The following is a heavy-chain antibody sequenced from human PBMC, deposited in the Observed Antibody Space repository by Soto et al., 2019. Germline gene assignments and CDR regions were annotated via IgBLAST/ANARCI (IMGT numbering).Heavy chain of an antibody. V-gene: IGHV1-2*04. D-gene: IGHD5-12*01. CDR3: ARAGYSGYDRGYYYYMDV. CDR1: GYTFTGYY. Sequence: ASVKVSCKASGYTFTGYYMHWVRQAPGQGLEWMGWINPNSGGTNYAQKFQGWVTMTRDTSISTAYMELSRLRSDDTAVYYCARAGYSGYDRGYYYYMDVWGKGTKVTVSS. CDR2: INPNSGGT. J-gene: IGHJ6*03.